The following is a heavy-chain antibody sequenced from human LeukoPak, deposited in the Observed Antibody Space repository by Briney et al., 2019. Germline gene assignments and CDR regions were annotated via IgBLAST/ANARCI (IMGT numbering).Heavy chain of an antibody. CDR1: GFTFSNHW. V-gene: IGHV3-74*01. Sequence: QPGGSLRLSCSASGFTFSNHWMHWFRQAPGKGLVWVSRINSDGSVTDYADSVKGRLTISRDNAKNTLYLQLNSLRAEDTAMYYCASYGRKNYGLDVWGQGTTVTVSS. CDR2: INSDGSVT. D-gene: IGHD3-10*01. CDR3: ASYGRKNYGLDV. J-gene: IGHJ6*02.